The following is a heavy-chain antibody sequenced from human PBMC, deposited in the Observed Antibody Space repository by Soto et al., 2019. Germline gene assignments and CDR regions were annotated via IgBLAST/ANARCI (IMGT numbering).Heavy chain of an antibody. J-gene: IGHJ6*02. CDR1: GFTFSSYG. Sequence: GGSMRLSCAASGFTFSSYGMHWVRQAPGKGLEWVAVIWYDGSNKYYADSVKGRFTISRDNSKNTLYLQMNSLRAEDTAVYYCARDCDSSSWYHYYYYYGMDFWGQGTTVTVSS. V-gene: IGHV3-33*01. CDR3: ARDCDSSSWYHYYYYYGMDF. CDR2: IWYDGSNK. D-gene: IGHD6-13*01.